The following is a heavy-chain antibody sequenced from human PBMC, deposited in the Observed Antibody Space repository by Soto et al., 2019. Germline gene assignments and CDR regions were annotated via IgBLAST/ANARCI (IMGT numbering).Heavy chain of an antibody. CDR1: GGTFSSYA. Sequence: GASVKVSCKASGGTFSSYAICWVRQAPGQRLEWMGWINAGNGTTKYSQKFQGRVTITRDTSASTAYMELSSLRSEDTAVYYCARDKGRSPLDYWGQGTLVTVSS. CDR3: ARDKGRSPLDY. V-gene: IGHV1-3*01. J-gene: IGHJ4*02. D-gene: IGHD2-15*01. CDR2: INAGNGTT.